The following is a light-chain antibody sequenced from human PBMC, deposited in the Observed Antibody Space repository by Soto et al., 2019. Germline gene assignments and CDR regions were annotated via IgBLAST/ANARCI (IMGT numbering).Light chain of an antibody. CDR1: RSVTTN. J-gene: IGKJ4*01. Sequence: EIVMTQSPATLSVSPGERATLSCRGSRSVTTNLAWYQQKPGQAPRLLIYGASTRATGIPARFSGSGSGTEFTLTISTLQSEDFAVYSCPQYNYWPLTFGGGTKVEIK. CDR2: GAS. V-gene: IGKV3-15*01. CDR3: PQYNYWPLT.